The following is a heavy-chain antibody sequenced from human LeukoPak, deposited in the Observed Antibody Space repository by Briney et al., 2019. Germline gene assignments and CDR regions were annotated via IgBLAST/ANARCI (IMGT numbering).Heavy chain of an antibody. V-gene: IGHV1-18*01. Sequence: ASVKVSCKASGYAFTSYGISWVRQAPGQGLEWMGWISGYNGNTHYAQKFRDRVTMTTDTSTSIAYMDLRSLSSDDTAIYFCARDSEGYCSSNSCSDYFFFMDVWGTGTTVTVSS. J-gene: IGHJ6*03. CDR3: ARDSEGYCSSNSCSDYFFFMDV. CDR2: ISGYNGNT. D-gene: IGHD2-2*01. CDR1: GYAFTSYG.